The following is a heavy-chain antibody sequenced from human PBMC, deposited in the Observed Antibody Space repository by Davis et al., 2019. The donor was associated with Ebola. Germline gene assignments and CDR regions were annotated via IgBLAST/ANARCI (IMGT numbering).Heavy chain of an antibody. CDR3: ARGASVALPHWYFDL. J-gene: IGHJ2*01. V-gene: IGHV3-30*04. D-gene: IGHD6-19*01. CDR1: GFTFSSYA. Sequence: GESLKISCAASGFTFSSYAMHWVRQAPGKGLEWVAVISYDGSNKYYADSVKGRFTISRDNSKNTLYLQMNSLRAEDTAVYYCARGASVALPHWYFDLWGRGTLVTVSS. CDR2: ISYDGSNK.